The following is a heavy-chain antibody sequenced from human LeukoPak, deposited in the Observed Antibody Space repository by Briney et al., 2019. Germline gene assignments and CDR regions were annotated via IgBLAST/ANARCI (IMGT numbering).Heavy chain of an antibody. J-gene: IGHJ4*02. CDR3: ATLGDCTGSTCYTIDN. CDR1: GGSISSGGYF. V-gene: IGHV4-31*03. Sequence: SETLSLTCTVSGGSISSGGYFWSWVRQYPGRGLESIGYIHYTGSTYYNPSLKSRVSISVDTSANHVSLRLSSVTVADTGVYYCATLGDCTGSTCYTIDNWGQGTLASVSS. D-gene: IGHD2-2*02. CDR2: IHYTGST.